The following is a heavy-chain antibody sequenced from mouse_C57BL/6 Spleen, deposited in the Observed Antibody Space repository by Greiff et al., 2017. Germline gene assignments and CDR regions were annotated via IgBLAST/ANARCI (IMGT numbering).Heavy chain of an antibody. D-gene: IGHD2-1*01. Sequence: VQLQQPGAELVKPGASVKMSCKASGYTFTSYWITWVKQRPGQGLEWIGDIYPGSGSTNYNEKFKSKATLTVDTSSSTAYMQLSSLTSEDSAVYYCARSKGNDWYFDVWGTGTTVTVSS. V-gene: IGHV1-55*01. J-gene: IGHJ1*03. CDR2: IYPGSGST. CDR3: ARSKGNDWYFDV. CDR1: GYTFTSYW.